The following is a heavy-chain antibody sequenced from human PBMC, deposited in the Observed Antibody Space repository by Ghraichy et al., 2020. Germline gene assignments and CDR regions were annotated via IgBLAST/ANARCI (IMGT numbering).Heavy chain of an antibody. CDR3: ARGGSSGWIVFDY. D-gene: IGHD6-19*01. J-gene: IGHJ4*02. V-gene: IGHV3-7*01. CDR2: IKQDGSEK. CDR1: GSTFSSNW. Sequence: LSLTCAASGSTFSSNWMSWVRQAPGKGLEWVANIKQDGSEKYYVDSVKGRFTISRDNAKNSLYLQMDSLRAEDTAVYYCARGGSSGWIVFDYWGQGTLVTVSS.